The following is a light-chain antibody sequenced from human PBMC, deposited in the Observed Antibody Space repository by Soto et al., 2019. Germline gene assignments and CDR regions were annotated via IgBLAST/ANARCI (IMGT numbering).Light chain of an antibody. CDR1: QSVSSTF. CDR2: GAS. CDR3: QQYESSRT. Sequence: EIVLTQSPGTLSLSPGDRATLSCRASQSVSSTFLAWSQQKPGQAPRVVIYGASTRATGIPARFSGSGSGTDFTLTISRLEPEDFAVYYCQQYESSRTFGQGTKVEMK. V-gene: IGKV3-20*01. J-gene: IGKJ1*01.